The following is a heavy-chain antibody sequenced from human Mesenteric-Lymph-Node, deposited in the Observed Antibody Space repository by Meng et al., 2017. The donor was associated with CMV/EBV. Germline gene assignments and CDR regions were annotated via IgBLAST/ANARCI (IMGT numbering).Heavy chain of an antibody. V-gene: IGHV4-34*01. Sequence: QVHLRQWGAGLFKPSETRAVTCAVYGGSLSGYYWNWIRQSPEKGLEWIGEINHSGSTTYNPSFTSRIIISVDTSTNQISLNMSSVTAADTAVYYCARGSSYDILTGYFDYWGQGALVTVSS. CDR2: INHSGST. D-gene: IGHD3-9*01. CDR3: ARGSSYDILTGYFDY. J-gene: IGHJ4*02. CDR1: GGSLSGYY.